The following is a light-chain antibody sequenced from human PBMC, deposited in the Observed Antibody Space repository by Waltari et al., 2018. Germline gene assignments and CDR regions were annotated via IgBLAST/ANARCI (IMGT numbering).Light chain of an antibody. Sequence: SDIGGFDYVSWYQQHPGKVPRLVIHNVSQRPSGVSNRFSGSKSGNTASLTISGLQAEDEADYYCISYTSRTTYVFGTGTKVTVL. CDR2: NVS. V-gene: IGLV2-14*04. CDR1: SDIGGFDY. CDR3: ISYTSRTTYV. J-gene: IGLJ1*01.